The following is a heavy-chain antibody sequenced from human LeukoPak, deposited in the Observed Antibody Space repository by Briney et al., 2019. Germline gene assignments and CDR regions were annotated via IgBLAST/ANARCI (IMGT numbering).Heavy chain of an antibody. V-gene: IGHV3-23*01. Sequence: GGSLRLSCAASGFTFSDYYMSWIRQAPGKGLEWVSAISGSGGSTNYADSVKGRFTISRDNSKNTAYLQMNSLRVEDTAVYYCAKEIGAAIYFDYWSQGTLVTVSS. CDR3: AKEIGAAIYFDY. D-gene: IGHD6-25*01. CDR2: ISGSGGST. J-gene: IGHJ4*02. CDR1: GFTFSDYY.